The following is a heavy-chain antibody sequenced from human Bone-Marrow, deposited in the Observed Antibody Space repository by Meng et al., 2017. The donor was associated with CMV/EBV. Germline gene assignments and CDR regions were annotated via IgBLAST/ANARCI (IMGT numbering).Heavy chain of an antibody. Sequence: GESLKISCAASGFTFSDYYMSWIRQAPGKGLEWVSYISSSGSTIYYADSVKGRFTISRDNAKNSLYLQMNSLRAEDTAVYYCARSGPAASYYYYYGMDVWGQGPTVTGYS. CDR1: GFTFSDYY. CDR2: ISSSGSTI. V-gene: IGHV3-11*01. J-gene: IGHJ6*02. CDR3: ARSGPAASYYYYYGMDV. D-gene: IGHD2-2*01.